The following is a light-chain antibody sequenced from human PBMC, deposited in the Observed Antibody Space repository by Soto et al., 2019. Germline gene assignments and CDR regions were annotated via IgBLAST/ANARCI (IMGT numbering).Light chain of an antibody. CDR1: QDISNY. J-gene: IGKJ1*01. CDR2: AAS. CDR3: QQLRTFPQT. Sequence: IQLTQSPSLLAATVGDGVTITCRASQDISNYLAWYQQKPGKAPNLLIYAASTLQSGVPSRFRGSGSGTQFTLTISSLQPEDFATYYCQQLRTFPQTFGQGTKVDIK. V-gene: IGKV1-9*01.